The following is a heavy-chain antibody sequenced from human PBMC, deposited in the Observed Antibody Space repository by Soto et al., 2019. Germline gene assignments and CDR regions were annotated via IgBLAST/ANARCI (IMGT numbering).Heavy chain of an antibody. CDR3: ARGDSTDCSNGVCSFFYNHNMDV. D-gene: IGHD2-8*01. J-gene: IGHJ6*02. CDR1: GYSFTDYH. CDR2: INPKSGGT. Sequence: ASVKVSCKASGYSFTDYHIHWVRQAPGQGLEWLGRINPKSGGTSTAQKFQGWVTMTTDTSISTASMELTRLTSDDTAIYYCARGDSTDCSNGVCSFFYNHNMDVWGQGATVTVSS. V-gene: IGHV1-2*04.